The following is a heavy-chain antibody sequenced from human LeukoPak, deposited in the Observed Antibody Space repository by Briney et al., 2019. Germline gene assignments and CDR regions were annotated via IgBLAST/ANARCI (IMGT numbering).Heavy chain of an antibody. V-gene: IGHV3-7*01. CDR1: GFTFSSYW. D-gene: IGHD6-13*01. J-gene: IGHJ6*03. CDR3: ARVGIAIYYYYYYYMDV. CDR2: IKQDGSEK. Sequence: GGSLRLSCAASGFTFSSYWMSWVRQAPGKGLEWVANIKQDGSEKYYVDSVKGRFTISRDNAKNSLYLQMNSLRAEDTAVYYCARVGIAIYYYYYYYMDVWGKGTTVTVSS.